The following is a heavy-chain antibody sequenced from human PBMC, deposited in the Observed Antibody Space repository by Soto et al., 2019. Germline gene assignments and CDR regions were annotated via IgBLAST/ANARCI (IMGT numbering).Heavy chain of an antibody. D-gene: IGHD3-16*01. CDR2: ISGSGGST. J-gene: IGHJ4*02. Sequence: EVQLLESGGGLVQPGGFLRLSCAASGFTFSSYAMSWVRQAPGKGLEWVSAISGSGGSTYYADSGKGRFTISRDNSKNTLYLQLNSLRAEDTAVYDCAKDVSGFWGGCDYWGRGTLVTVSS. CDR1: GFTFSSYA. V-gene: IGHV3-23*01. CDR3: AKDVSGFWGGCDY.